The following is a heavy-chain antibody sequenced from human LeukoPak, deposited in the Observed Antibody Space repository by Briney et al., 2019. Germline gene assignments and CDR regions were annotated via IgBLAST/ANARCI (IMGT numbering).Heavy chain of an antibody. Sequence: GGSLRLSCAASGFTFSAYWMTWVRQAPGKGLEWVAFIRYDGSNKYYADSVKGRFTISRDNSKNTLYLQMNSLRAEDTAVYYCAKIYLSYDSSGIINRWGAFDIWGQGTMVTVSS. CDR1: GFTFSAYW. J-gene: IGHJ3*02. CDR3: AKIYLSYDSSGIINRWGAFDI. D-gene: IGHD3-22*01. V-gene: IGHV3-30*02. CDR2: IRYDGSNK.